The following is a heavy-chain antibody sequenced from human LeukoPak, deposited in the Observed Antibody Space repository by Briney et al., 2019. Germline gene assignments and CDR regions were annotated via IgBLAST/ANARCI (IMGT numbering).Heavy chain of an antibody. J-gene: IGHJ4*02. CDR1: GYTFSSYW. CDR2: IYPGDSDT. D-gene: IGHD3-22*01. CDR3: ARLYTYYDQEDY. Sequence: GESLRISCKGSGYTFSSYWIGWVRQMPGKGLEWMGIIYPGDSDTRYSPSFQGQVTISADKSISTAYLQWSSLKASDTAMYYCARLYTYYDQEDYWGQGTLVTVSS. V-gene: IGHV5-51*01.